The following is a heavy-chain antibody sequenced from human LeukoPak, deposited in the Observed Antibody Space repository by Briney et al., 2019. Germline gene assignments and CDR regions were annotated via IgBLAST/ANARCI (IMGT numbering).Heavy chain of an antibody. J-gene: IGHJ5*02. Sequence: GGSLRLSCAASGFTFSSYAMSWVRQAPGKGLEWVSAISGSGGSTYYADSVKGRFTISRDNSKNTLYLQMNSLRAEDTAVYYCARDRLMITFGGVISPWGQGTLVTVSS. CDR3: ARDRLMITFGGVISP. D-gene: IGHD3-16*01. CDR1: GFTFSSYA. CDR2: ISGSGGST. V-gene: IGHV3-23*01.